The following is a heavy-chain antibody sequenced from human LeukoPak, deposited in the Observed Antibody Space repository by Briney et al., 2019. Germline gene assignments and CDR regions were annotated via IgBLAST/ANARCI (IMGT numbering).Heavy chain of an antibody. CDR1: GFTLRSYA. Sequence: PGRSLRLSCAASGFTLRSYAMHWVRQAPGKGLEWVAVISYDGNNKYYADSVKGRFTISRDNSKNTLYLQMYSLRAEDTAVYYCARVGYRRRYCLPFYGWGKGTL. D-gene: IGHD6-13*01. CDR2: ISYDGNNK. V-gene: IGHV3-30*03. CDR3: ARVGYRRRYCLPFYG. J-gene: IGHJ4*02.